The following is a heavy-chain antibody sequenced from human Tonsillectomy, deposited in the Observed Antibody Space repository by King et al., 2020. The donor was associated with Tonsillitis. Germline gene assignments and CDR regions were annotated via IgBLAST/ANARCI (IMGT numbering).Heavy chain of an antibody. D-gene: IGHD5-12*01. CDR2: MNPNSGNT. CDR3: ARGREGYSGYDSVTPQFDY. Sequence: QLVQSGAEVKKPGASVKVSCKASGYTFTSYDINWVRQATGQGLEWMGWMNPNSGNTGYAQKCQGRVTMTRNTSISTAYMELSSLRSEETAVYYCARGREGYSGYDSVTPQFDYWGQGTLVTVSS. V-gene: IGHV1-8*01. CDR1: GYTFTSYD. J-gene: IGHJ4*02.